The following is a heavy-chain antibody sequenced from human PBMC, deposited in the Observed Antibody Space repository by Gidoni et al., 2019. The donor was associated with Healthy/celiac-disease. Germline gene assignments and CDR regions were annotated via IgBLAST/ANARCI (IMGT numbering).Heavy chain of an antibody. Sequence: VQLVESGGGLIQPGGSLGLSCATSRFSVSNYYMSWVRQAPGKGLEWVSVIYSGGSTYYADSVKGRFTISRDNSKNTLYLQMNSLRAEDTAVYYCARDKTGHCSSTSCYYYMDVWGKGTTVTVSS. CDR2: IYSGGST. J-gene: IGHJ6*03. CDR3: ARDKTGHCSSTSCYYYMDV. CDR1: RFSVSNYY. V-gene: IGHV3-53*01. D-gene: IGHD2-2*01.